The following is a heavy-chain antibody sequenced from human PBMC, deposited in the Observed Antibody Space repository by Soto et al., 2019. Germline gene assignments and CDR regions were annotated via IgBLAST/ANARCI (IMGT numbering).Heavy chain of an antibody. D-gene: IGHD3-3*01. J-gene: IGHJ4*02. CDR3: AKFQYDFWSGYYGY. Sequence: GGSLRLSCAASGFTFSSYAMSWVRQAPGKGLEWVSAISGSGGSTYYADSVKGRFTISRDNSKNTLYLQMNSLRAEDTAVYYCAKFQYDFWSGYYGYWGQGTLVTVSS. CDR1: GFTFSSYA. CDR2: ISGSGGST. V-gene: IGHV3-23*01.